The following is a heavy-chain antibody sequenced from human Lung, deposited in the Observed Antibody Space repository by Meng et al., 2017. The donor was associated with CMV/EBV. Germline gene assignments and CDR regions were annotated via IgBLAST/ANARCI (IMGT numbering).Heavy chain of an antibody. CDR1: GLTVSNNY. V-gene: IGHV3-53*01. CDR3: ARGYPDGDFDT. J-gene: IGHJ4*02. Sequence: GGSLRLSCAASGLTVSNNYMTWVRQAPGKGLECVSVIFSGGSTYYVDSVKGRFTISRDASKNTLYLQMNNLRADDTAVYYCARGYPDGDFDTWGQGTLVTGSS. D-gene: IGHD1-14*01. CDR2: IFSGGST.